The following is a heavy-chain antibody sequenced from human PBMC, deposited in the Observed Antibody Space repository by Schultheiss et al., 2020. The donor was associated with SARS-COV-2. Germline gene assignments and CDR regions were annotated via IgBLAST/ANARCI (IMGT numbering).Heavy chain of an antibody. V-gene: IGHV4-59*12. Sequence: SETLSLTCAVYGGSFSGYYWSWIRQPPGKGLEWIGYIYYRGNTNYNPSLKSRVTISVDTSKNQFSLKLSSVTAADTAVYYCARDWRGEYYFDYWGQGTLVTVSS. J-gene: IGHJ4*02. D-gene: IGHD3-10*01. CDR3: ARDWRGEYYFDY. CDR2: IYYRGNT. CDR1: GGSFSGYY.